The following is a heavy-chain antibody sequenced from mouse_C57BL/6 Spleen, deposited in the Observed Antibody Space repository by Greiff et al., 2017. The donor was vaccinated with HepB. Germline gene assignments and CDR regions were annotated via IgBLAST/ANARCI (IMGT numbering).Heavy chain of an antibody. J-gene: IGHJ4*01. CDR1: GYTFTSYW. Sequence: VQLQQPGAELVRPGTSVKLSCKASGYTFTSYWMHWVKQRPGQGLEWIGVIDPSDSYTNYNQKFKGKATLTVDTSSSTAYMQLSSLTSEDSAVYYCATTVPYYYAMDYWGQGTSVTVSS. V-gene: IGHV1-59*01. CDR3: ATTVPYYYAMDY. D-gene: IGHD1-1*01. CDR2: IDPSDSYT.